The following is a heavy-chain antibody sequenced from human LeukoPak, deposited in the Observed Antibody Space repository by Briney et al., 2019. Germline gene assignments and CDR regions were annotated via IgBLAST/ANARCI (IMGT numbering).Heavy chain of an antibody. D-gene: IGHD4-17*01. J-gene: IGHJ4*02. CDR3: ARDNGDYWFDY. V-gene: IGHV1-2*02. CDR2: INPNSGGT. CDR1: GYTFTGYY. Sequence: ASVKVSFKASGYTFTGYYMHWVRQAPGQGLEWMGWINPNSGGTNSIQKFQGRVTMARDTSISTAYMDLSRLRSDDTAVYYCARDNGDYWFDYWGQGTLVTVSS.